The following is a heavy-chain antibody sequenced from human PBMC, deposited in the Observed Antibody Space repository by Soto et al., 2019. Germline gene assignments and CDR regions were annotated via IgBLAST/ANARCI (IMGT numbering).Heavy chain of an antibody. J-gene: IGHJ4*02. CDR2: ISGSGGST. CDR3: ARAPRGIAAADYYFDY. V-gene: IGHV3-23*01. CDR1: GFTFSSYA. D-gene: IGHD6-13*01. Sequence: PGGSLRLSCAASGFTFSSYAMSWVRQAPGKGLEWVSAISGSGGSTYYADSVKGRFTISRDNSKNTLYLQMNSLRAEDTAVYYCARAPRGIAAADYYFDYWGQGTLVTVS.